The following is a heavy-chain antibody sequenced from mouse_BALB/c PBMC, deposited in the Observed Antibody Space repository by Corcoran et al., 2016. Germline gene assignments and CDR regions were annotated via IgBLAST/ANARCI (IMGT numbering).Heavy chain of an antibody. J-gene: IGHJ3*01. CDR2: INPYTGEP. Sequence: QIQLVQSGPELKKPGETVKISCKASGYTFTNYGMNWVKQAPGKGLKWMGWINPYTGEPTYADDFKGRFAFSLETSANTAYLQINNLKNEDTATYFCARDPAWFAYWGQGTLVTVSA. CDR1: GYTFTNYG. V-gene: IGHV9-3-1*01. CDR3: ARDPAWFAY.